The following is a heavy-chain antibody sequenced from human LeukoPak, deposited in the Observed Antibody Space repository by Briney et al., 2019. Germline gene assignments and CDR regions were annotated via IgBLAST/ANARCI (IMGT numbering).Heavy chain of an antibody. CDR1: GFTFNSYA. CDR2: MSGSDGTT. CDR3: AKDGAVVIPTAFDY. Sequence: PGGSLRLSCAASGFTFNSYAMSWVRQAPGKGLEWVSAMSGSDGTTYYADSVKGRFTISRDNSKNTLFLQMNGLRAEDTAVYYCAKDGAVVIPTAFDYWGQGTLVTVSS. J-gene: IGHJ4*02. D-gene: IGHD2-2*01. V-gene: IGHV3-23*01.